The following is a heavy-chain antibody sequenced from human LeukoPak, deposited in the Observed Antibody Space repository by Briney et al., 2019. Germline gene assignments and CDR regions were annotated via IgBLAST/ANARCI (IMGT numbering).Heavy chain of an antibody. V-gene: IGHV1-8*01. CDR1: GYTFTSYD. D-gene: IGHD3-10*01. Sequence: ASVKVSCKASGYTFTSYDINWVRQATGQGLEWMGWMNPNSGNTGYAQKFQGRVTMTRNTSISTAYMELSSLRSEDTAVYYCARGPVSRAPRQNWFDPWGQGTLVTVSS. J-gene: IGHJ5*02. CDR3: ARGPVSRAPRQNWFDP. CDR2: MNPNSGNT.